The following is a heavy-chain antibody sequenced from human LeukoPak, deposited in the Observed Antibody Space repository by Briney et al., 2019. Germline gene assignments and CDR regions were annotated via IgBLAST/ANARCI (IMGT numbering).Heavy chain of an antibody. V-gene: IGHV1-2*02. Sequence: ASVKVSCKASGYTFTGYYMHWVRQAPGQGLEWMGWINPNSGGTNYAQKFQGRVTMTRDTSISTAYMELSRLRSDDTAVYYCARDTPDFYYDYVWGSYRFDYWGPGTLVTVPS. CDR3: ARDTPDFYYDYVWGSYRFDY. D-gene: IGHD3-16*02. CDR1: GYTFTGYY. J-gene: IGHJ4*02. CDR2: INPNSGGT.